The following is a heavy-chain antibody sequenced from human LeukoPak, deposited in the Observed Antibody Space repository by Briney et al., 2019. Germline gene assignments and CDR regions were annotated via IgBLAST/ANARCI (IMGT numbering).Heavy chain of an antibody. J-gene: IGHJ3*02. CDR1: GFPFSSYS. CDR2: IGTSVSTI. D-gene: IGHD2-2*01. Sequence: GGSLRLSCAASGFPFSSYSMNWVRQAPGKGLEWISYIGTSVSTIKYADSVKGRFTISRDNARNSLYLQMNSLRAEDTAVYYCAREKRGAGYCSSTSCPDAFDIWGQGTMVTVSS. V-gene: IGHV3-48*01. CDR3: AREKRGAGYCSSTSCPDAFDI.